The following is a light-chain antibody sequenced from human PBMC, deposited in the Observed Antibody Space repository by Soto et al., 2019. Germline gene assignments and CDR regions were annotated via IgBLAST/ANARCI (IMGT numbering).Light chain of an antibody. J-gene: IGLJ1*01. V-gene: IGLV2-23*02. CDR1: TSDVGSYNL. Sequence: QSVLTQPASVSGSPGQSITISCTGTTSDVGSYNLVSWYQQHPGKAPKLMIYEVSKRPSGVSNRFSDSKSGNTASLTISGLQAEDEADYYCCSYAGSRYVFGTGTKVTVL. CDR2: EVS. CDR3: CSYAGSRYV.